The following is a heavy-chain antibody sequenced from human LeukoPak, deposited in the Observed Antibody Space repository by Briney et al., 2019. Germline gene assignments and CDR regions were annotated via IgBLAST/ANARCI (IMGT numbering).Heavy chain of an antibody. CDR2: FYYSGST. Sequence: SETLSLTCSVSGGSISSNSYYWGWIRQPPGKGLEWIGSFYYSGSTYYNPSLKSRVTISVDTSKNQFSLKLSSVTAADTAVYYCARLPHSGPSRFVGYYYYYMDVWGKGTTVTISS. CDR1: GGSISSNSYY. CDR3: ARLPHSGPSRFVGYYYYYMDV. V-gene: IGHV4-39*07. D-gene: IGHD2-15*01. J-gene: IGHJ6*03.